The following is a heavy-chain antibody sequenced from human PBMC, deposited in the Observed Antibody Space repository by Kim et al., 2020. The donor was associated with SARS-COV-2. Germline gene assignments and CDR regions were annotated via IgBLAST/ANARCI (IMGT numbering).Heavy chain of an antibody. Sequence: YADPVKGRFTISRDNTKNSLYLQMNSLRAEDMAVYYCARSSGSGGGYVDIWGQGTMVTVSS. CDR3: ARSSGSGGGYVDI. J-gene: IGHJ3*02. D-gene: IGHD3-10*01. V-gene: IGHV3-11*03.